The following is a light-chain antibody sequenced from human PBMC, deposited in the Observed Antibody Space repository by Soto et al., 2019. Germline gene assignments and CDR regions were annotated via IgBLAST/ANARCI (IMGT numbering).Light chain of an antibody. CDR3: ATWDDSLNGDV. Sequence: QSVLTQPPSASGTPGQRVTISCSGSSSNIGSNAVNWYQHLPGTAPKLLIYSNYQRPSGVPDRFSGSKSGTSASLAISGLQSGDEADYYCATWDDSLNGDVFGTGTKVTAL. CDR1: SSNIGSNA. CDR2: SNY. V-gene: IGLV1-44*01. J-gene: IGLJ1*01.